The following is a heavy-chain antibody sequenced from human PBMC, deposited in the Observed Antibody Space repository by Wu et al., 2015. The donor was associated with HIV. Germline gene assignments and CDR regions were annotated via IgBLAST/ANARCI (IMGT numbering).Heavy chain of an antibody. V-gene: IGHV4-34*01. J-gene: IGHJ2*01. CDR1: GGSFSGYY. Sequence: QVQLQQWGAGLLKPSETLSLTCAVYGGSFSGYYWSWIRQPPGKGLEWIGEINHSGSTNYNPSLKSRVTISVDTSKNQFSLKLSSVTAADTAVYYCARSRIIVVVQAAPGYFDLWGRGTLVTVSS. CDR2: INHSGST. CDR3: ARSRIIVVVQAAPGYFDL. D-gene: IGHD2-2*01.